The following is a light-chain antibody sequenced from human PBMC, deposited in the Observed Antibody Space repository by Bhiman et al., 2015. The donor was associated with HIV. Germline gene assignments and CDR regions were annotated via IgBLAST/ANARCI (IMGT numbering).Light chain of an antibody. CDR2: EDK. J-gene: IGLJ2*01. V-gene: IGLV6-57*02. CDR1: SGSIASNS. Sequence: NFMLTQPHSVSESPGKTVTISCTGSSGSIASNSVQWYQQRPGSAPTTVIYEDKQRPSGVPDRFSGSIDLSSNSASLTISGLETEDEADYYCQSSDNRDYVIFGGGTKLTVL. CDR3: QSSDNRDYVI.